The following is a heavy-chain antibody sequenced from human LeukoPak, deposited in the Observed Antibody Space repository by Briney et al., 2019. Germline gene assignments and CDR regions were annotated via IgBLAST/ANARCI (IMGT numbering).Heavy chain of an antibody. CDR2: IWYDGSNK. J-gene: IGHJ4*02. V-gene: IGHV3-33*01. CDR1: GFTFSSYG. CDR3: ARDYSGSYYVAYYFDY. Sequence: PGGSLRLSCAASGFTFSSYGMHWVRQALGKGLEWVAVIWYDGSNKYYADSVKGRFTISRDNSKNTLYLQMNSLRAEDTAVYYCARDYSGSYYVAYYFDYWGQGTLVTVSS. D-gene: IGHD1-26*01.